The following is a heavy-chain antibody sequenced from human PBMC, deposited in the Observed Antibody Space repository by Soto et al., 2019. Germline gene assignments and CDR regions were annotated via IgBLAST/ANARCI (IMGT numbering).Heavy chain of an antibody. V-gene: IGHV1-18*01. CDR1: GYTFTSYG. CDR3: AGGRYGDY. Sequence: QVHLVQSGAEVKKPGASVKVSCKASGYTFTSYGITWVRQAPGQGLEWMGWISAHNGNTDYAQKFQGRVIVTRDTSTSTAYMELRSLRSDDTAVYYCAGGRYGDYWGQGALVTVSS. J-gene: IGHJ4*02. CDR2: ISAHNGNT. D-gene: IGHD1-1*01.